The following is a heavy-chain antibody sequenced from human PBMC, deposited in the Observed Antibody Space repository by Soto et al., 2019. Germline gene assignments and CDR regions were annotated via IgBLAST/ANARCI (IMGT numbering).Heavy chain of an antibody. CDR2: IYYRGNT. CDR1: GGSVSSGDSY. CDR3: ARGQPQPNGAGIWTVNWFDP. Sequence: QVQLQESGPGLVKPSETLSLTCTVSGGSVSSGDSYWSWIRQPPGKGLEYIGFIYYRGNTKYNASLKSRVTISIDTSKNYFSLKLTSVTAADTAVYFCARGQPQPNGAGIWTVNWFDPWGQGTLVTVSP. D-gene: IGHD2-15*01. J-gene: IGHJ5*02. V-gene: IGHV4-61*08.